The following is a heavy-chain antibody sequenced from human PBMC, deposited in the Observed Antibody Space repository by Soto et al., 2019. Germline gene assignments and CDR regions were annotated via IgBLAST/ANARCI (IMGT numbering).Heavy chain of an antibody. CDR2: IYYSGST. D-gene: IGHD2-21*02. Sequence: SETLSLTCTVSGGSISSGGYYWSWIRQHPGKGLEWIGYIYYSGSTYYNPSLKSRVTISVDTSKNQFSLKLSSVTAADTAVYYCARCVVVTGYYYYGMDVWGQGTTVTVSS. CDR3: ARCVVVTGYYYYGMDV. CDR1: GGSISSGGYY. J-gene: IGHJ6*02. V-gene: IGHV4-31*03.